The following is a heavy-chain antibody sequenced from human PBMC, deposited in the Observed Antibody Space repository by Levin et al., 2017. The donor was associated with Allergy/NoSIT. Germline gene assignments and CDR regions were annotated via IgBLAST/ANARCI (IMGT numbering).Heavy chain of an antibody. CDR3: SRGPGGEDEARDI. CDR2: IYTTGTP. CDR1: GGSMKNYH. J-gene: IGHJ3*02. V-gene: IGHV4-4*07. D-gene: IGHD3-10*01. Sequence: SETLSLTCTVSGGSMKNYHWSWIRQTAGKGLEWIGRIYTTGTPNYNPSLKSRIAMSVDTSNNEFSLKLTSVTVADTGLYFCSRGPGGEDEARDIWGQGTRVIVSS.